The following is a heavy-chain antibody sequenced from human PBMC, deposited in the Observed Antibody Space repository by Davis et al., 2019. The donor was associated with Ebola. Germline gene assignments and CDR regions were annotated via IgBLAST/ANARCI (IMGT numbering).Heavy chain of an antibody. CDR3: ARDREAAAAGYYGMDV. V-gene: IGHV1-2*06. CDR1: GYTFSTFA. CDR2: INPNGGGT. Sequence: AASVKVSCKASGYTFSTFAIHWVRQAPGQGLEWMGRINPNGGGTVYAQKFQGRVTMTRDTSISTAYMDLSRLISDDTAVYYCARDREAAAAGYYGMDVWGKGTAVTVSS. J-gene: IGHJ6*04. D-gene: IGHD6-13*01.